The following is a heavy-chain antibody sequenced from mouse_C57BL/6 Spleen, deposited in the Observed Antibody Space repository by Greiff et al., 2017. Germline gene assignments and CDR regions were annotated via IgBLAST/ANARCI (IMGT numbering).Heavy chain of an antibody. Sequence: EVQLQQSGAELVRPGASVKLSCTASGFNIKDDYMHWVKQRPEQGLEWIGWIDPENGDTEYASKFQGKATITADTSSNTAYLQLSSLTSEDTAVYYCTTGPNWAWFAYWGQGTLVTVSA. J-gene: IGHJ3*01. CDR3: TTGPNWAWFAY. CDR1: GFNIKDDY. V-gene: IGHV14-4*01. D-gene: IGHD4-1*02. CDR2: IDPENGDT.